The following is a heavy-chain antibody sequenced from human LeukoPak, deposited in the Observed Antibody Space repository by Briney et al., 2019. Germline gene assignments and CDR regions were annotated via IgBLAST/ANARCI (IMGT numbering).Heavy chain of an antibody. CDR2: FNFEDGET. CDR3: ARGQGKRGYSYGYSPTTIFDY. D-gene: IGHD5-18*01. Sequence: ASVKVSCKASGYTLSELSIHWVRQAPGKGFEWLGGFNFEDGETIFAQKFQGRVTMTRDTSISTAYMEPSRLRSDDTAVYYCARGQGKRGYSYGYSPTTIFDYWGQGTLVTVSS. V-gene: IGHV1-24*01. J-gene: IGHJ4*02. CDR1: GYTLSELS.